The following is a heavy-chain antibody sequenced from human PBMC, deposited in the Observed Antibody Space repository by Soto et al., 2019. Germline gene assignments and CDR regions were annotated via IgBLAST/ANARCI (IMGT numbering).Heavy chain of an antibody. Sequence: EMQLVESGGGLVQPGGSLRLSCAASGFTFSHCWMHWVRQVPGKGLVWVSRINNDGTRTFYADSVKGRFTVSRDNAKNTLYLQMNSLRAEDTALYYCTRDENGVGPTQDYWGQGTLVTVSS. CDR2: INNDGTRT. J-gene: IGHJ4*02. CDR1: GFTFSHCW. CDR3: TRDENGVGPTQDY. V-gene: IGHV3-74*01. D-gene: IGHD1-26*01.